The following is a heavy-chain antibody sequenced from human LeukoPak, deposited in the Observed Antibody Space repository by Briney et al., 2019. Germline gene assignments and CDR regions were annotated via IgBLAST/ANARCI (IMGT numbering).Heavy chain of an antibody. Sequence: GGSLRLSCAASGFTFSSYAMHWVRQAPGKGLEYVSAISSNGGSTYYANSVKGTFTISRDNSKNTLYLQMGSLRAEDMAVYYCARAPRGAVAGYYFDYWGQGTLVTVSS. CDR2: ISSNGGST. V-gene: IGHV3-64*01. D-gene: IGHD6-19*01. CDR1: GFTFSSYA. CDR3: ARAPRGAVAGYYFDY. J-gene: IGHJ4*02.